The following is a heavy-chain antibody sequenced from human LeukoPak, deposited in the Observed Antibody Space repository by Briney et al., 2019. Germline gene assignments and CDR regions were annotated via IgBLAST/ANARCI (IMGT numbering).Heavy chain of an antibody. J-gene: IGHJ4*02. CDR1: GGSISSYY. V-gene: IGHV4-59*12. CDR3: ARGQGSSRAFDY. Sequence: SETLSLTCTVSGGSISSYYWSWIRQPPGKGLEWIGYIYHSGSTYYNPSLKSRVTISVDRSKNQFSLKLSSVTAADTAVYYCARGQGSSRAFDYWGQGTLVTVSS. CDR2: IYHSGST. D-gene: IGHD6-13*01.